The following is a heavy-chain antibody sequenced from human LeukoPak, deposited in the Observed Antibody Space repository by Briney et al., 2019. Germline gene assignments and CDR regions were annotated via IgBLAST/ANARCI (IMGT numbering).Heavy chain of an antibody. CDR3: TRRNEVGPTEFDY. D-gene: IGHD1-26*01. CDR2: IRNKANTYAT. CDR1: GFTFGGSA. Sequence: GGSLRLSCAASGFTFGGSAMHWVRQASGKGLEWVGRIRNKANTYATAYAASVKGRFTISRDDSKNTAYLQMNSLKTEDTAVYYCTRRNEVGPTEFDYWGQGTLVTVSS. J-gene: IGHJ4*02. V-gene: IGHV3-73*01.